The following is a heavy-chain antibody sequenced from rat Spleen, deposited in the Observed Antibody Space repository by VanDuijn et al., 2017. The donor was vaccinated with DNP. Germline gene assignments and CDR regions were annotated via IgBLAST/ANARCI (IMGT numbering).Heavy chain of an antibody. CDR2: ISYDGSRV. CDR3: AAHYGGYGY. CDR1: GSTFGDYN. D-gene: IGHD1-3*01. Sequence: EVQLVESGGGLVQPGRSLKLSCAASGSTFGDYNMAWVRQAPKKGLEWVGTISYDGSRVDYRDSVKGRFTIARNNAESTLFLHMDSLRSEDTATYYCAAHYGGYGYWGQGTLVTVSS. J-gene: IGHJ3*01. V-gene: IGHV5-7*01.